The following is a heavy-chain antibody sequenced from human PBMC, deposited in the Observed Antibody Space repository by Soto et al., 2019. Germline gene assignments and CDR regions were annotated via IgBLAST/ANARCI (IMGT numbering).Heavy chain of an antibody. D-gene: IGHD6-19*01. CDR3: ARDRGIAVAGLDP. J-gene: IGHJ5*02. CDR2: IFSNDEK. Sequence: QVTLKESGPVLVKPTETLTLTCTVSGFSLSNGSMGVSWIRQPPGKALGWLAHIFSNDEKSYNTSLKSRLNISKDTSKSQVVLTMTNMDPAATATYYGARDRGIAVAGLDPWGNGTLVTVSS. V-gene: IGHV2-26*01. CDR1: GFSLSNGSMG.